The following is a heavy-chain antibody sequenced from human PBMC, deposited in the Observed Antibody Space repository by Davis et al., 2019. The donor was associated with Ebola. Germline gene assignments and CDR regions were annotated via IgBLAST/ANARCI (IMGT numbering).Heavy chain of an antibody. D-gene: IGHD1-26*01. J-gene: IGHJ4*02. CDR3: ARGSGATADHRGQTLESSFDY. Sequence: ASVKVSCKASGYTFTAYYMHWVRQAPGQGLEWMGIINPTSGATIYAQRFQGRVSMTRDKPTSTVYMDLSSLRSEDTAVYYCARGSGATADHRGQTLESSFDYWGQGTLVAVSS. V-gene: IGHV1-46*01. CDR1: GYTFTAYY. CDR2: INPTSGAT.